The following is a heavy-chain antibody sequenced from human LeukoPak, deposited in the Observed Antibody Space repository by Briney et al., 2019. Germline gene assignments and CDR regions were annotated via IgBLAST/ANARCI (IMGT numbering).Heavy chain of an antibody. Sequence: SETLSLTCPVYGGSFSGYYWSWIRQPPGKGLEWIGEINHSGSTNYNPSLKSRVTISVDTSKNQFSLKLSSVTAADTAVYYCARQGAPRGYYGMDVWGQGTTVTVSS. V-gene: IGHV4-34*01. CDR2: INHSGST. CDR1: GGSFSGYY. CDR3: ARQGAPRGYYGMDV. J-gene: IGHJ6*02.